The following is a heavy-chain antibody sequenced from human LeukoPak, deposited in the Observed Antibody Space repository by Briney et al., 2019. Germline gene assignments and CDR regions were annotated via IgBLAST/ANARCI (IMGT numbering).Heavy chain of an antibody. CDR1: RGTFSSYA. CDR3: ARSSSWEDAFDI. CDR2: IIPIFGTA. D-gene: IGHD1-26*01. V-gene: IGHV1-69*13. J-gene: IGHJ3*02. Sequence: ASVKVSCKASRGTFSSYAISWVRQAPGQGLEWMGGIIPIFGTANYAQKFQGRVTITADESTSTAYMELSSLRSEDTAVYYCARSSSWEDAFDIWGQGTMVTVSS.